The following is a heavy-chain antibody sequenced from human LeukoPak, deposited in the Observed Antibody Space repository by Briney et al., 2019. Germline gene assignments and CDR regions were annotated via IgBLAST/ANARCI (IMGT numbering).Heavy chain of an antibody. D-gene: IGHD6-13*01. J-gene: IGHJ6*02. CDR1: GFTLSSYA. Sequence: PGGSLRLSCAASGFTLSSYAMSWVRQAPGKGLEWVSAISGSGSSTFYADSVKGRFTISRDNSKNTLYLQMNSLRAEDTAVYYCARGAAAGNYYYYGMDVWGQGTTVTVSS. CDR2: ISGSGSST. CDR3: ARGAAAGNYYYYGMDV. V-gene: IGHV3-23*01.